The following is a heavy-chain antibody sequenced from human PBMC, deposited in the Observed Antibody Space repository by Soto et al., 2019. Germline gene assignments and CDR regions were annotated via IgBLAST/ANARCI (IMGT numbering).Heavy chain of an antibody. Sequence: GGSLRLSCAASGLTVSSNYMNWVRQAPGKGLEWVSALYGGDNPEYADSVKGRFTISRDNSRNTLYLQRNSLRADDTAVYYCAKRQQLVRYYYGVDVWGQGTTVTVSS. V-gene: IGHV3-53*01. J-gene: IGHJ6*02. CDR3: AKRQQLVRYYYGVDV. CDR1: GLTVSSNY. CDR2: LYGGDNP. D-gene: IGHD6-13*01.